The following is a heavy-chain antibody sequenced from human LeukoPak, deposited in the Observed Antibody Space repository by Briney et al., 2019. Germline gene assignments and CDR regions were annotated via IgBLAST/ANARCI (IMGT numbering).Heavy chain of an antibody. CDR2: ISGSGGST. CDR1: GFTFSSYA. V-gene: IGHV3-23*01. CDR3: AKDYCSGGSCYSGLDY. J-gene: IGHJ4*02. D-gene: IGHD2-15*01. Sequence: GGSLRLSCAASGFTFSSYAMSWVRQAPGKGLEWVSTISGSGGSTYYADSVKGRFTISRDNSKNTLYLQMNGLRAEDMALYSCAKDYCSGGSCYSGLDYWGQGTLVTVSS.